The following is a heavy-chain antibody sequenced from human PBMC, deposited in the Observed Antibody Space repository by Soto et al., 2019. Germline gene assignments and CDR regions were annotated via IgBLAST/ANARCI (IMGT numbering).Heavy chain of an antibody. V-gene: IGHV3-48*03. J-gene: IGHJ4*02. Sequence: GGSLRLACAASGFTFSSYEMNWVRQAQGKGLEWVSYISSSGSTIYYADSVKGRFTISRDNAKNSLYLQMNSLRAEDTAVYYCARDDRQWLRLLDYWGQGTLVTVSS. D-gene: IGHD5-12*01. CDR3: ARDDRQWLRLLDY. CDR1: GFTFSSYE. CDR2: ISSSGSTI.